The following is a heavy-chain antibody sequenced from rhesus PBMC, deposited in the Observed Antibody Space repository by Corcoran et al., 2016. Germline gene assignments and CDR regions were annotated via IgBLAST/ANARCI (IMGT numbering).Heavy chain of an antibody. CDR2: HDGHSTNT. CDR3: ARDQGYYDSGYYFGY. Sequence: QVKLQQWGEGLVKPSETLSLTCAIYGGSISGYYYWSWIRQPPGKGLEWIGYHDGHSTNTNYNPSRAKRGPISKAPPIHQFSRKLSFVTAADTAVYYGARDQGYYDSGYYFGYWGQGVLVTVSS. D-gene: IGHD3-28*01. V-gene: IGHV4-73*01. CDR1: GGSISGYYY. J-gene: IGHJ4*01.